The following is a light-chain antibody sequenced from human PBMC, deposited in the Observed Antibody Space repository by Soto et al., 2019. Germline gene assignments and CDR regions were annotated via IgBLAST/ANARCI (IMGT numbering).Light chain of an antibody. J-gene: IGKJ1*01. Sequence: DIQMTQTPATLSAFAGDRVTVTCRASQSVSSWVAWYQEKPGRGPKLLIYDASTWQSGVPSRFIGSGSGTEFTLTITSLQPDDFATYYCQKYNSAPWTFGQGTKVEIK. CDR1: QSVSSW. CDR2: DAS. V-gene: IGKV1-5*01. CDR3: QKYNSAPWT.